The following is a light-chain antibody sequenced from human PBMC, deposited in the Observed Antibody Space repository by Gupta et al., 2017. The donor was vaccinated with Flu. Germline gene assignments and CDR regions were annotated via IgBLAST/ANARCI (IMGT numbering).Light chain of an antibody. CDR2: EDN. CDR3: QSYDSITSDVV. Sequence: NFMLTQPHSVSESPGKTVTISFTRTSGSIATTYVHRYQQRPGSSPTTVIDEDNRRLSGVPDRFSGSIASSSNTASLTISGLNTEDEADYYCQSYDSITSDVVVGGETRLTVL. V-gene: IGLV6-57*01. J-gene: IGLJ2*01. CDR1: SGSIATTY.